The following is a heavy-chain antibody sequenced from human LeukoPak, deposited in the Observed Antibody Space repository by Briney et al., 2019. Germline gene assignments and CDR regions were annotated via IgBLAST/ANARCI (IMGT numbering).Heavy chain of an antibody. J-gene: IGHJ4*02. CDR3: ARGNFGVVVPAAMSFDY. CDR1: GGSFSGYY. V-gene: IGHV4-34*01. D-gene: IGHD2-2*01. CDR2: INHSGST. Sequence: SETLSLTCAVYGGSFSGYYWSWIRQPPGKGLEWIGEINHSGSTNYNPSLKSRVTISVDTSKNQFSLKLSSVTAADAAVYYCARGNFGVVVPAAMSFDYRGQGTLVTVSS.